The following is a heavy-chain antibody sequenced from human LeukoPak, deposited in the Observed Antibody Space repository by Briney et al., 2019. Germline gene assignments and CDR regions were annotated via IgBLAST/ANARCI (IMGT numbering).Heavy chain of an antibody. CDR3: ANYIRRRPGMDV. V-gene: IGHV3-23*01. CDR1: GLSFSDNR. CDR2: TAGADDVI. D-gene: IGHD2-15*01. J-gene: IGHJ6*02. Sequence: GGSLRLSCAVSGLSFSDNRMIWVRQAPEKRLDWVAVTAGADDVIQYADSVTGRFTISTDHYQYMAYLQMNSLRAEDTALYFCANYIRRRPGMDVWGQGTMVTVSS.